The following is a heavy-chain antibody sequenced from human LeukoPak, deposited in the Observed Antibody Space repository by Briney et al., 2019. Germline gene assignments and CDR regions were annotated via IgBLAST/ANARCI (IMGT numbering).Heavy chain of an antibody. CDR1: GGSIGSHY. D-gene: IGHD2-15*01. CDR3: ARSILHSGGSCCWYYFDY. Sequence: SETLSLTCTVSGGSIGSHYWSWIRHPPGKGVEWIGYIYYSGSTDYNPSLKSRVTISVDTSKNQFSLKLSSMTAADTAVYYCARSILHSGGSCCWYYFDYWGQGALVTVSS. CDR2: IYYSGST. J-gene: IGHJ4*02. V-gene: IGHV4-59*11.